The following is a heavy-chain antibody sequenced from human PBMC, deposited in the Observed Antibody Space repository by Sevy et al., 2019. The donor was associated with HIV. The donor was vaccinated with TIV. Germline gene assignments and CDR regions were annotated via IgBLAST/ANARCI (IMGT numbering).Heavy chain of an antibody. CDR2: IKQDGSEK. V-gene: IGHV3-7*01. J-gene: IGHJ4*02. D-gene: IGHD3-22*01. CDR1: GFTFSSYW. CDR3: ARGVRYYDSSGYANFDY. Sequence: GGSLRLSCAASGFTFSSYWMSWVRQAPGKGLEWEANIKQDGSEKYYVDSVKRRFTISRDNAKNSLYLQMNSLRAEDTAVYYCARGVRYYDSSGYANFDYWGQGTLVTVSS.